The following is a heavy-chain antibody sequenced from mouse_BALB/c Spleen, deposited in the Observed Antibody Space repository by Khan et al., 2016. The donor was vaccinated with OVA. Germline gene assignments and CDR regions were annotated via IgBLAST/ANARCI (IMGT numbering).Heavy chain of an antibody. CDR1: GYTFTSYW. V-gene: IGHV1S41*01. CDR3: ARDNNYGRTCYAMDY. J-gene: IGHJ4*01. CDR2: IDPGSGST. Sequence: DLVKPGASVKLSCKASGYTFTSYWINWIKQRPGQGLEWIGRIDPGSGSTYDNEMFKGKATLTVDTSSSTAYIQLSSLSSEDSAVFLCARDNNYGRTCYAMDYWGQGTSVTVSS. D-gene: IGHD1-1*01.